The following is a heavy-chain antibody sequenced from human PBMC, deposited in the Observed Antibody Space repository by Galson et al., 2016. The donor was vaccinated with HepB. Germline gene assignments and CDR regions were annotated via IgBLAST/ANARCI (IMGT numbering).Heavy chain of an antibody. Sequence: SVKVSCKASGYTFTNYAIHWVRQAPGQRLEWMGWINGDRGNTKYSQKFRGRVTITRDTSASTAYMELSSLRSEDTAVFYCARDGAALSLDSWGQGTLVTVSS. CDR2: INGDRGNT. V-gene: IGHV1-3*01. CDR3: ARDGAALSLDS. J-gene: IGHJ4*02. CDR1: GYTFTNYA. D-gene: IGHD2/OR15-2a*01.